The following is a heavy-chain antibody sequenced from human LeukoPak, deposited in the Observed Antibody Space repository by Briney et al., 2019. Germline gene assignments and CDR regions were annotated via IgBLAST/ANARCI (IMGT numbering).Heavy chain of an antibody. V-gene: IGHV4-4*07. Sequence: SETLSLTCTVSGGSISSYYWSWIRQPAGKGLEWIGRIYTSGSTNFNPTLKGRATLSVDTSKNQFSLKLSCVTAADTAVYYCARGRPDIVVVPAAIGGLDPWGQGTLVTVSS. D-gene: IGHD2-2*02. CDR1: GGSISSYY. CDR2: IYTSGST. CDR3: ARGRPDIVVVPAAIGGLDP. J-gene: IGHJ5*02.